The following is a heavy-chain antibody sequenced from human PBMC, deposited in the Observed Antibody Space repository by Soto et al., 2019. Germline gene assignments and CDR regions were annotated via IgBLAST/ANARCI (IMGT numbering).Heavy chain of an antibody. CDR2: ISGSGGIT. Sequence: GGSLRLSCAACGFPFSRYAMSWFRQAPGKGLEWVSGISGSGGITYYADSVKGRFTISRDNSKNTLYLQMNSLRADDTAVYFCAKSLSASPTYLFDSWGQGTLVTVSS. CDR3: AKSLSASPTYLFDS. J-gene: IGHJ4*02. V-gene: IGHV3-23*01. CDR1: GFPFSRYA.